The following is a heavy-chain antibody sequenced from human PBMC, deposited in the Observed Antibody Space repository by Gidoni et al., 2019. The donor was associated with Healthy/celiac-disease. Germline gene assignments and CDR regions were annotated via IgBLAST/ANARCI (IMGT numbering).Heavy chain of an antibody. CDR2: IIPILGTA. CDR3: ARDHPKRIAAAGSAFDI. J-gene: IGHJ3*02. D-gene: IGHD6-13*01. CDR1: GGTFSSYA. Sequence: QVQLVQSGAEVKKPGSSVTVSCKASGGTFSSYAISRVRQAPGQGLEWMGGIIPILGTANYAQKFQGRVTITADESTSTAYMELSSLRSEDTAVYYCARDHPKRIAAAGSAFDIWGQGTMVTVSS. V-gene: IGHV1-69*01.